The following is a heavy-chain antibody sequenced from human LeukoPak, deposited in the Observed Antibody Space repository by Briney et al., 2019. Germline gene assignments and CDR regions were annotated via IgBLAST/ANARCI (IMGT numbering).Heavy chain of an antibody. CDR3: ARGERMAAAGNFDY. D-gene: IGHD6-13*01. J-gene: IGHJ4*02. Sequence: SVKVSCKASGGTFSSYAISWVRQAPGQGLEWMGGIIPIFGTANYAQKFQGRVTITADESTSTAYMELSSLRSEDTAVYYCARGERMAAAGNFDYWGQGTLVTVSS. V-gene: IGHV1-69*01. CDR1: GGTFSSYA. CDR2: IIPIFGTA.